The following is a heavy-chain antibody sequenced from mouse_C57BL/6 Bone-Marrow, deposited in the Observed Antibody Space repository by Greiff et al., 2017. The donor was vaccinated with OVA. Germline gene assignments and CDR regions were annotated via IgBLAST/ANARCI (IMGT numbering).Heavy chain of an antibody. V-gene: IGHV1-15*01. Sequence: QVQLQQSGAELVRPGASVTLSCKASGYTFTDYEMHWVKQTPVHGLEWIGAIDPETGGNAYNQKFKGKAILTADKTSSTAYMELLSLTSDDSSVYYCTRGQLHFDYWGQGTTLTVSS. D-gene: IGHD3-2*01. CDR2: IDPETGGN. CDR1: GYTFTDYE. CDR3: TRGQLHFDY. J-gene: IGHJ2*01.